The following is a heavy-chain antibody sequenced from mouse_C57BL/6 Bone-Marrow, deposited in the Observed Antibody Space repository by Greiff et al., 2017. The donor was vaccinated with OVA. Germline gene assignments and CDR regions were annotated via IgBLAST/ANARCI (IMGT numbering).Heavy chain of an antibody. CDR3: ARDYYGSPWFAY. D-gene: IGHD1-1*01. CDR2: LWSGGST. CDR1: GFSLTSYG. V-gene: IGHV2-2*01. J-gene: IGHJ3*01. Sequence: VKLQESGPGLVQPSQSLSITCTVSGFSLTSYGVHWVRQSPGKGLEWLGVLWSGGSTDYNAAFISRLSISKDNSKSQVFFKMNSLQADDTAIYYCARDYYGSPWFAYWGQGTLVTVSA.